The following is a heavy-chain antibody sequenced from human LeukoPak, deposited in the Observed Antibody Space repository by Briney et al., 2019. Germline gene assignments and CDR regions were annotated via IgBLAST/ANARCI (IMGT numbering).Heavy chain of an antibody. CDR2: INHSGST. D-gene: IGHD3-22*01. CDR3: AREYHYYDSSGYYPDWFDP. CDR1: GGSFSGYY. J-gene: IGHJ5*02. V-gene: IGHV4-34*01. Sequence: PSETLSLTCAVYGGSFSGYYWSWIRQPPGKGLEWIGEINHSGSTNYNPSLKSRVTISVDTSKNQFSLKLSSVTAADTAVYYCAREYHYYDSSGYYPDWFDPWGQGTLVTVSS.